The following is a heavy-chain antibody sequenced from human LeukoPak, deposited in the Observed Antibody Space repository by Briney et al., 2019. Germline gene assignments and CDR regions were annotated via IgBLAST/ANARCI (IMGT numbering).Heavy chain of an antibody. J-gene: IGHJ4*02. CDR3: AREEDCSSTSCHTYFDY. CDR2: ISAYNGNT. CDR1: GYTFTSYG. V-gene: IGHV1-18*01. Sequence: ASVKVSCRASGYTFTSYGISWVRQAPGQGLEWMGWISAYNGNTNYAQKLQGRVTITRDTSTSTAYMELRSLRSDDTAVYYCAREEDCSSTSCHTYFDYWGQGTLVTVSS. D-gene: IGHD2-2*02.